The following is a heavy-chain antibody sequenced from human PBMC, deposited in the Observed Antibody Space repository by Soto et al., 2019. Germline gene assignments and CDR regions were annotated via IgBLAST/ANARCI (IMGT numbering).Heavy chain of an antibody. V-gene: IGHV1-46*01. D-gene: IGHD4-17*01. CDR1: GYTFTSYY. CDR2: INPSGGST. CDR3: AIGYDYGDTRIDNWFDP. J-gene: IGHJ5*02. Sequence: ASVKVSCKASGYTFTSYYMHWVRQAPGQGLEWMGIINPSGGSTSYAQKFQGRVTMTRDTSTSTVYMELSSLRSEDTAVYYCAIGYDYGDTRIDNWFDPWGQGTLVTVSS.